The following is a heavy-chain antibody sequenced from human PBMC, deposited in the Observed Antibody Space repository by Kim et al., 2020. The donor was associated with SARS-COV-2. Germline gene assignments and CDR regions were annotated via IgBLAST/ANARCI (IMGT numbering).Heavy chain of an antibody. CDR1: GYNFTNYW. CDR3: ARLWRGSKYSSAGGLDV. J-gene: IGHJ6*02. D-gene: IGHD6-25*01. CDR2: IYPADSDI. Sequence: GESLKISCEGSGYNFTNYWIGWVRRMPGKGLEWMGIIYPADSDIRYGPSFQCQVTISVDKSITTAYLQWRSLKASDTAMYYCARLWRGSKYSSAGGLDVWGQGTTVSVSS. V-gene: IGHV5-51*01.